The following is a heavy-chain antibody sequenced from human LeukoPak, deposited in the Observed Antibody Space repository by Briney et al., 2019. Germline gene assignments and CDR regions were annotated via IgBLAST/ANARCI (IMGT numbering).Heavy chain of an antibody. J-gene: IGHJ3*02. CDR3: ARDCGGEIHAFDI. CDR2: INPSGGST. Sequence: ASVKVSCKASGYTFTGYYMHWVRQAPGQGLEWMGIINPSGGSTSYAQKFQGRVTMTRDMSTSTVYMELSSLRSEDTAVYYCARDCGGEIHAFDIWGQGTMVTVSS. D-gene: IGHD2-21*01. CDR1: GYTFTGYY. V-gene: IGHV1-46*01.